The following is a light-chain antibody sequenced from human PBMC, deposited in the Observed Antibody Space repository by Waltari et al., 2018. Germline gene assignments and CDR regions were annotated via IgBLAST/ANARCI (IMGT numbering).Light chain of an antibody. CDR2: KVS. V-gene: IGKV2-30*01. J-gene: IGKJ1*01. CDR3: MQGTHWPWT. Sequence: DVVMTQSPLPMPVPLGRPASIPCCSSQSLVSSVGNTYFNWFQQRPGQSPRRLLYKVSNRDSGVPDRFSGSGSGTDFTLRISRVEAEDVGVYYCMQGTHWPWTFGQGTKVEIK. CDR1: QSLVSSVGNTY.